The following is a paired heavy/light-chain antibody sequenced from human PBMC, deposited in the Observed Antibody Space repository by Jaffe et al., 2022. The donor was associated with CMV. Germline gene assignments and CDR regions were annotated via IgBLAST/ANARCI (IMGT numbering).Heavy chain of an antibody. J-gene: IGHJ5*02. V-gene: IGHV3-23*01. CDR3: AKDRPMSYDTSGPRATNWFDP. CDR1: GFTFSDYA. CDR2: ISNSGTST. D-gene: IGHD3-22*01. Sequence: DVQVLESGGGLVQPGGSLRLSCAASGFTFSDYAMSWVRQAPGKGLEWVSTISNSGTSTYYPASVRGRFTISRDNSKNTLYLQLSSLRPDDTAVYYCAKDRPMSYDTSGPRATNWFDPWGQGTLVTVSS.
Light chain of an antibody. V-gene: IGLV7-43*01. J-gene: IGLJ3*02. CDR3: LLYYGGTRV. CDR2: STS. Sequence: QTVVTQEPSLTVSPGGTVTLTCASSTGAVTSGHYPNWFQQRPGQAPRALIYSTSNKHSWTPARFSGSLLGGKAALTLSGVQPEDEAEYYCLLYYGGTRVFGGGTKLTVL. CDR1: TGAVTSGHY.